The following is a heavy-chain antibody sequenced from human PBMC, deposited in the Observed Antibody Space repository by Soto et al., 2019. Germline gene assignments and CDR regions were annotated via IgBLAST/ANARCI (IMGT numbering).Heavy chain of an antibody. D-gene: IGHD3-10*01. J-gene: IGHJ6*02. Sequence: QVQLQESGSGLVKPSQTLSVTCAVSGGSMNSGGHSWSWIRQSAGEGLEWIGCIYATGKTYYNPSIKSRVTISVDTSKNQFSLNVTSVTAADSAVYYCARAPPGPSPRWDVWGQGTTVTVSS. CDR1: GGSMNSGGHS. V-gene: IGHV4-30-2*06. CDR2: IYATGKT. CDR3: ARAPPGPSPRWDV.